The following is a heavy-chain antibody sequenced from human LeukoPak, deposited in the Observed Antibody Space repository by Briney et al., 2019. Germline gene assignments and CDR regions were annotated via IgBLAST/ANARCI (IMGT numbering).Heavy chain of an antibody. D-gene: IGHD6-19*01. J-gene: IGHJ4*02. CDR3: ATPGTVAGIY. CDR2: ISSSGSTI. Sequence: GGSLRLSCAASGFTFSSYEMNWVRQAPGKGLEWVSYISSSGSTIYYADSVKGRFTISRDNAKNSLYLQMNSLRAEDTAGYYCATPGTVAGIYWGQGTLVTVSS. CDR1: GFTFSSYE. V-gene: IGHV3-48*03.